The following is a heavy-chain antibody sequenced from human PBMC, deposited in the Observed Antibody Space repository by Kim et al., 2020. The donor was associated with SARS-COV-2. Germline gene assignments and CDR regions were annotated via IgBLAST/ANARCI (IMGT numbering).Heavy chain of an antibody. D-gene: IGHD2-15*01. Sequence: GGSLRLSCAASGFTFSNAWMSWVRQAPGKGLEWVGRIKSKTDGGTTEYAAPVKGRFTISRDDSKNTLYLQMNSLKTEDTAVYYCTTAVTATAPDHWGQGTLVTVSS. CDR2: IKSKTDGGTT. J-gene: IGHJ5*02. V-gene: IGHV3-15*01. CDR3: TTAVTATAPDH. CDR1: GFTFSNAW.